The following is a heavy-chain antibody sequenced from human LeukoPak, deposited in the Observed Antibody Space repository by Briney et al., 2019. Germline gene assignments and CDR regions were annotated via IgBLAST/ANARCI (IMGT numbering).Heavy chain of an antibody. V-gene: IGHV3-30-3*01. CDR2: MSYDAINK. Sequence: TGGSLRLSCAASGFTFSDYTMHWVRQAPGKGLEWVTVMSYDAINKYYADSVRGRFTISGDKSTNTLYLQMHGLRAEDTAVYYCARGGVVMAGTTYYFGMDVWGQGTTVSISS. CDR1: GFTFSDYT. J-gene: IGHJ6*02. CDR3: ARGGVVMAGTTYYFGMDV. D-gene: IGHD6-19*01.